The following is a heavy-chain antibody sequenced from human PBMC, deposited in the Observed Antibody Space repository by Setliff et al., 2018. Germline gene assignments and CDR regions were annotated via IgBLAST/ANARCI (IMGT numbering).Heavy chain of an antibody. CDR3: TVYNTGSSKDHY. Sequence: PSETLSLTCTVSGGSISSGYFWGWIRQPPGKGLEWIGTISHGGSTNYNPSLKSRVTISVDTSKNQFSLKLSSVTAADTALYYCTVYNTGSSKDHYWGQGTPVTVSS. D-gene: IGHD2-8*02. V-gene: IGHV4-38-2*02. CDR1: GGSISSGYF. CDR2: ISHGGST. J-gene: IGHJ4*02.